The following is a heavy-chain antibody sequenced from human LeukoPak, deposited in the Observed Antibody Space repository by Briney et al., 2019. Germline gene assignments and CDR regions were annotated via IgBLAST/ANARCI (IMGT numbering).Heavy chain of an antibody. D-gene: IGHD2-15*01. J-gene: IGHJ6*02. CDR3: ARQGCSGASCYEYYGMDV. V-gene: IGHV4-59*08. CDR2: IYYSGST. Sequence: SETLSLTCTVSGGSISTYYWSWIRQPPGKGLEWIGYIYYSGSTNYNPSLKSRVTISVDTSKNQFSLKLSSVTAVDTAVYYCARQGCSGASCYEYYGMDVWGQGTTVTVSS. CDR1: GGSISTYY.